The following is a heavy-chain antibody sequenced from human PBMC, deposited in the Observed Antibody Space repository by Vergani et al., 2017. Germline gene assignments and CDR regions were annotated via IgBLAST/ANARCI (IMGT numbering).Heavy chain of an antibody. CDR1: GGSISSDN. CDR3: AKVGRSEVAGTFGAFDI. Sequence: VQLQQWGPGLVTPSGTLSLTCAVYGGSISSDNWWNWVRQAPGKGLQWVSTLSASDRRTHYADSVKGRFTISRDISKNTLFLHMNSLRPEDTAVYYCAKVGRSEVAGTFGAFDIWGQGTMVTVSS. D-gene: IGHD6-19*01. CDR2: LSASDRRT. V-gene: IGHV3-23*01. J-gene: IGHJ3*02.